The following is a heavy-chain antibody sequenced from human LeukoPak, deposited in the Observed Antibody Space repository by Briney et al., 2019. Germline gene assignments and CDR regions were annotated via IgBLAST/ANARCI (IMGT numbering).Heavy chain of an antibody. D-gene: IGHD5-12*01. CDR1: GFTFSSYG. CDR3: ARDKQLATLDAFDI. CDR2: IWYDGSNK. V-gene: IGHV3-33*01. J-gene: IGHJ3*02. Sequence: PGGSLRLSCAASGFTFSSYGMHWVRQAPGKGLEWVAVIWYDGSNKYYADSVKGRFTISRDNSKNTLYLQMNSLRAEDTAVYYCARDKQLATLDAFDIWGQGTMVTVSS.